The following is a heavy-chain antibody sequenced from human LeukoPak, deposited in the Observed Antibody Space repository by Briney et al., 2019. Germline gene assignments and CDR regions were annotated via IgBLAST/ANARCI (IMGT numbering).Heavy chain of an antibody. V-gene: IGHV4-30-2*01. J-gene: IGHJ5*02. Sequence: SETLPLTCAVSGGSISSGGYSWSWIRQPPGKGLEWIGYIYHSGSTYYNPSLKSRVTISVDRSKNQFSLKLSSVTAADTAVYYCARAGPPGSNWFDPWGQGTLVTVSS. CDR3: ARAGPPGSNWFDP. CDR1: GGSISSGGYS. CDR2: IYHSGST.